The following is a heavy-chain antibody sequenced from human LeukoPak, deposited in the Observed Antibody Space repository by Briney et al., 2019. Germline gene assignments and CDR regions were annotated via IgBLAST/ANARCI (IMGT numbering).Heavy chain of an antibody. Sequence: GESLKISCKGAGYSFTSYWIGWVRQMPGKGLDWMGIIYPGDSDTRYSPSFQGHVTTSADKPIRTAYLQWRSLKASDTAMYYCAGYDNSGYLFDYWGQGTLVTVSS. D-gene: IGHD3-22*01. V-gene: IGHV5-51*04. CDR1: GYSFTSYW. CDR2: IYPGDSDT. CDR3: AGYDNSGYLFDY. J-gene: IGHJ4*02.